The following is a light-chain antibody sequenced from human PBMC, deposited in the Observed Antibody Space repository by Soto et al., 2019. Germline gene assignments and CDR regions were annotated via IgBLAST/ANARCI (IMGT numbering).Light chain of an antibody. CDR1: QGISSY. Sequence: DIQLTQSPSFLSASVGDRVTVTCRASQGISSYLAWYQQKPGKAPKLLIHTASTLQSRVPSRFSGSGSGTEFTLTISSLQPEDFATYYCQQRHSYPITFGQGTRLEIK. CDR2: TAS. J-gene: IGKJ5*01. CDR3: QQRHSYPIT. V-gene: IGKV1-9*01.